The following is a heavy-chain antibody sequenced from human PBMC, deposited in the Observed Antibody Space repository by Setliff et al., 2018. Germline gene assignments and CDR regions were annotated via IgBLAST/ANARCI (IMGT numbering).Heavy chain of an antibody. Sequence: ASVKVSCKASSYTFTSYGVSWVRQAPGQGLAWMGWISAYNGNINYAQKFQGRVTMTRDTSTSTVYMEVISLRSEDTAVYYCVREGVDSRSSTDYRYYMDVWGKGTTVTVSS. CDR2: ISAYNGNI. CDR3: VREGVDSRSSTDYRYYMDV. CDR1: SYTFTSYG. J-gene: IGHJ6*03. V-gene: IGHV1-18*01. D-gene: IGHD3-22*01.